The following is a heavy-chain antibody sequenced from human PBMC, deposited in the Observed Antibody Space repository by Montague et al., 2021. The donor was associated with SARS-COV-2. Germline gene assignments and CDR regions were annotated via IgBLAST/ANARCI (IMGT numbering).Heavy chain of an antibody. D-gene: IGHD1-26*01. CDR1: DGSFSDFY. CDR2: INHSGTT. V-gene: IGHV4-34*01. CDR3: ASGDDNGSGYLDV. J-gene: IGHJ6*03. Sequence: SETLSLTCAVFDGSFSDFYWSWIRQPPGKGLEWIGEINHSGTTXXXPSXXSRVTISVDTSKNQFSLKLNSVTAADAAVYYCASGDDNGSGYLDVWGKGTTVTVSS.